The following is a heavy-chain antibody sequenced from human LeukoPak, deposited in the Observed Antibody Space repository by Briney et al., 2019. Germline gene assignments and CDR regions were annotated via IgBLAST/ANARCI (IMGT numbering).Heavy chain of an antibody. CDR1: GDSISTYY. Sequence: TSETLSLTCTVSGDSISTYYWNWIRQPPGKGLEWIGYIYHSESTNYNPSLKSRVTISVDTSKNQFSLKLSSVTAADTAVYYCARAFSSSSFYFNYWGQGTLVTVSS. CDR3: ARAFSSSSFYFNY. V-gene: IGHV4-59*01. CDR2: IYHSEST. J-gene: IGHJ4*02. D-gene: IGHD6-6*01.